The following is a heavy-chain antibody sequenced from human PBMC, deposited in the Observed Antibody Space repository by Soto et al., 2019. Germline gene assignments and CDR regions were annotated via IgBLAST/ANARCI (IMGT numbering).Heavy chain of an antibody. J-gene: IGHJ1*01. CDR3: ARVHGAYYDFWSGPLQH. CDR1: GGTFSSYA. V-gene: IGHV1-69*13. D-gene: IGHD3-3*01. Sequence: SVKVSCKASGGTFSSYAISWVRQAPGQGLEWMGGIIPIFGTANYAQKFQGRVTITADESTSTAYMELSSLRSEDTAVYYCARVHGAYYDFWSGPLQHWGQGTLVTVSS. CDR2: IIPIFGTA.